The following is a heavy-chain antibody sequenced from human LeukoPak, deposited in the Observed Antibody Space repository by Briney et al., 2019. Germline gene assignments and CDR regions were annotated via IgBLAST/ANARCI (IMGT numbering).Heavy chain of an antibody. V-gene: IGHV3-21*01. Sequence: GGSLRLSCAASGFTFSSYSMNWVRQAPGKGLEWVSSISSSSSYIYYADSVKGRFTISRDNAKNSVYLQMNSLRAEDTAVYYCARYSGGGIAARAWFNPWGQGTLVTVSS. J-gene: IGHJ5*02. CDR3: ARYSGGGIAARAWFNP. CDR1: GFTFSSYS. D-gene: IGHD6-6*01. CDR2: ISSSSSYI.